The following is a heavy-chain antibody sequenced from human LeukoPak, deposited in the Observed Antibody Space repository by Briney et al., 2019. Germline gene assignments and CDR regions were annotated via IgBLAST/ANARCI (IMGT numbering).Heavy chain of an antibody. Sequence: SETLSLTCTVSGGSISSYYWSWIRQPPGKGLEWIGYIYYSGSTNYNPSLKSRVTISVDTSKNQFSLKLSSVTAADTAVYYCARGRTGRTFDYWGQGTLVTVSS. CDR2: IYYSGST. CDR1: GGSISSYY. J-gene: IGHJ4*02. CDR3: ARGRTGRTFDY. D-gene: IGHD3/OR15-3a*01. V-gene: IGHV4-59*01.